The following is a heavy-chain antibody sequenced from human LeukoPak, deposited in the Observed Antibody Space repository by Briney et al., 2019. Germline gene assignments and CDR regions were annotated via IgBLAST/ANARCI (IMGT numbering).Heavy chain of an antibody. V-gene: IGHV1-2*02. J-gene: IGHJ4*02. Sequence: ASVKVSCKASGYTLTVRYMHWVRQAPGQGLELMGWINPNSGGTNCAQKFQDRVTMTRDTSISTAYMELRRLRSDDTAVYYCARGPSRDYWGQGTLVTVSS. CDR3: ARGPSRDY. CDR2: INPNSGGT. CDR1: GYTLTVRY.